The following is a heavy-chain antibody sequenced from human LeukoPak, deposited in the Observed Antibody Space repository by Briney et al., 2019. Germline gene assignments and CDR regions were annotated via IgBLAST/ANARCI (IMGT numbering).Heavy chain of an antibody. D-gene: IGHD2-21*02. CDR1: GGSISSYY. CDR2: IYYSGST. V-gene: IGHV4-59*01. Sequence: SETQSLTCTVSGGSISSYYWSWIRQPPGKGLEWIGYIYYSGSTNYNPSLKSRVTISVDTSKNQFSLKLSFVTAADTAVYYCARAYCGGDCYAHDYWGQGTLVTVSS. CDR3: ARAYCGGDCYAHDY. J-gene: IGHJ4*02.